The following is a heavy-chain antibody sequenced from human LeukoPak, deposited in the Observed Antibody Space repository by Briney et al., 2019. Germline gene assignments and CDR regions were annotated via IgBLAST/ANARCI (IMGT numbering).Heavy chain of an antibody. CDR2: MYLGGTT. Sequence: SETLSLTCIVSGGSVSSLNLWSWLRQPPGKGLEWIGEMYLGGTTNFNPSLKSRVTILIDKSKNQLSLQLTSVTAADTAVYYCAGLEGRYSTDWFYFFDYWGQGALVTVSS. V-gene: IGHV4-4*02. CDR1: GGSVSSLNL. CDR3: AGLEGRYSTDWFYFFDY. D-gene: IGHD6-19*01. J-gene: IGHJ4*02.